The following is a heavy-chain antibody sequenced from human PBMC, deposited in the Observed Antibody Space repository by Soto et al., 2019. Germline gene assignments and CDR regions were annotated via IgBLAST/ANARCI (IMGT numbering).Heavy chain of an antibody. J-gene: IGHJ5*02. CDR3: ARASRGITIFGVALEGFDP. V-gene: IGHV4-59*01. Sequence: SETLSLTCTVSGGSISSYYWSWIRQPPGKGLEWIGYIYYSGSTNYNPSLKSRVTISVDTSKNQFSLKLSSGTAADTAVYYCARASRGITIFGVALEGFDPWGQGTLVTVSS. CDR2: IYYSGST. D-gene: IGHD3-3*01. CDR1: GGSISSYY.